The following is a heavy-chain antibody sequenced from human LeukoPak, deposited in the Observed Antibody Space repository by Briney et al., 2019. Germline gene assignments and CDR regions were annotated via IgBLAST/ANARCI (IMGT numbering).Heavy chain of an antibody. D-gene: IGHD6-19*01. Sequence: GVSLRLSCAASGLTFRRFEINWVRQAPGKGLEWVPYINGSGSPIYYADSVKGRFTISRDNAKNSLFLQMNSLRAEDTAVYYCASSSGAGSPYFWGQGTLVTVSS. J-gene: IGHJ4*02. CDR1: GLTFRRFE. CDR3: ASSSGAGSPYF. CDR2: INGSGSPI. V-gene: IGHV3-48*03.